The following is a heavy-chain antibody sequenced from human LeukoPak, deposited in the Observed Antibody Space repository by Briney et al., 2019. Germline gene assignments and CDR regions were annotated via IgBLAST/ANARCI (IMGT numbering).Heavy chain of an antibody. D-gene: IGHD6-19*01. CDR3: ARSCIAVDGHNWFDP. CDR2: INPNSGGT. V-gene: IGHV1-2*02. CDR1: GYTFTSYG. J-gene: IGHJ5*02. Sequence: ASVKVSCKASGYTFTSYGISWVRQAPGQGLEWMGWINPNSGGTNYAQKFQGRVTMTRDTSISTAYMELSRLRSDDTAVYYCARSCIAVDGHNWFDPWGQGTLLPVSS.